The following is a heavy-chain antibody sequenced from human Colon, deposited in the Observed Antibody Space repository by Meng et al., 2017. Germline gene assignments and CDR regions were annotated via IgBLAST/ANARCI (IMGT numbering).Heavy chain of an antibody. V-gene: IGHV4-30-4*01. Sequence: QVQLQESGPGLVKPSQTLSLTFTNSNGSINSADYYWKWIRQPPGKGPEWLGYIHSSGNTYYPPSLKSRLAMSLDTSKNQFSLRLTSVTAADTAVYYCARNPVIPDARTFDFWGQGALVTVSS. CDR2: IHSSGNT. J-gene: IGHJ4*02. CDR3: ARNPVIPDARTFDF. CDR1: NGSINSADYY. D-gene: IGHD2-2*01.